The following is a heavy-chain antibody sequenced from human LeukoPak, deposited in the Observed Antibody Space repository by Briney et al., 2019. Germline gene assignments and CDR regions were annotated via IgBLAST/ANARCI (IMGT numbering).Heavy chain of an antibody. J-gene: IGHJ4*02. CDR2: ISGSGGST. CDR3: AKDPDFWSGLVDY. D-gene: IGHD3-3*01. Sequence: SGGSLRLSCAASGFTFSSYAMSWVRQAPGKGLEWVSAISGSGGSTYYADSVKGRFTISRDNSKNTLYLQVNSLRAEDTAVYYCAKDPDFWSGLVDYWGQGTLVTVSS. CDR1: GFTFSSYA. V-gene: IGHV3-23*01.